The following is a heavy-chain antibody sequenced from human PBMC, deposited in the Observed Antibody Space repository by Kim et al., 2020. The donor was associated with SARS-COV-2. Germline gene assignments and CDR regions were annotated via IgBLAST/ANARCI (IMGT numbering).Heavy chain of an antibody. Sequence: GGSLRLSCAASGFTFSSYGMHWVRQAPGKGLEWVAVISYDGSNKYYADSVKGRFTISRDNSKNTLYLQMNSLRAEDTAVYYCAKEGLYCSSTSCYIVDTAMPDYWGQGTLVTVSS. CDR3: AKEGLYCSSTSCYIVDTAMPDY. CDR1: GFTFSSYG. CDR2: ISYDGSNK. D-gene: IGHD2-2*02. V-gene: IGHV3-30*18. J-gene: IGHJ4*02.